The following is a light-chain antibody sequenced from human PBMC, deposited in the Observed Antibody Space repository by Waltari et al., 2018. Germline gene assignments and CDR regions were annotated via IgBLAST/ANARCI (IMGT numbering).Light chain of an antibody. CDR3: CSYAGSYTP. Sequence: QSALTQPRSVSGSPGQSVTIPCTGTSSDVGGYNHVSWYQQHPGNPPNLMLYDVSKRPSGVPDRFSGSKSGNTASLTISGLQAEDEADYYCCSYAGSYTPLGGGTKLTVL. CDR1: SSDVGGYNH. V-gene: IGLV2-11*01. J-gene: IGLJ2*01. CDR2: DVS.